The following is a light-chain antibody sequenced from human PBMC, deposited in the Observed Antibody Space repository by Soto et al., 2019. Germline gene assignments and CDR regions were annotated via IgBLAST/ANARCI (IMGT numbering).Light chain of an antibody. J-gene: IGKJ2*01. CDR2: AAS. CDR1: QSITGY. V-gene: IGKV1-39*01. Sequence: DLQMTQSPSSLSASVGDRVTITCRASQSITGYLNWYQQKPGKAPKLLIYAASSLQSGVPSRFSGSGSGTDFTLTISSLQRDDFATYFCQQSLGIPYTFGQGTRLETK. CDR3: QQSLGIPYT.